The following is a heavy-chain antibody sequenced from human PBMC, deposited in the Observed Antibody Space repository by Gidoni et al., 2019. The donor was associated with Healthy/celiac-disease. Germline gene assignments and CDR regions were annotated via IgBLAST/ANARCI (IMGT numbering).Heavy chain of an antibody. CDR2: IYYSGSN. V-gene: IGHV4-39*01. CDR1: GRSISSSSYY. Sequence: QLQLQESAPGLVKPSETLSLTCTVSGRSISSSSYYWGWLRPPPGRGLEWIGSIYYSGSNYYNPSLKSRDTISVDTAKNQFSLKLSSVTASDTAVYSCARSYYDFWSCYPIDYWGQGTLVTVSS. CDR3: ARSYYDFWSCYPIDY. J-gene: IGHJ4*02. D-gene: IGHD3-3*01.